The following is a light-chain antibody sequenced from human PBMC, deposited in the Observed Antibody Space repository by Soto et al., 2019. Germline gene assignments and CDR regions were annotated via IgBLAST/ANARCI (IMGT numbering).Light chain of an antibody. V-gene: IGKV3-20*01. CDR1: QSVSWY. Sequence: EVVLTQSPGTMSLSPGERATLSCRASQSVSWYLAWYQHKPGQAPRVLIYSASTRATGIPDRFSGSGSGTDFTLTISRLEPEDFAVYYCQHYAGPSWTFGQGTKVEIK. J-gene: IGKJ1*01. CDR3: QHYAGPSWT. CDR2: SAS.